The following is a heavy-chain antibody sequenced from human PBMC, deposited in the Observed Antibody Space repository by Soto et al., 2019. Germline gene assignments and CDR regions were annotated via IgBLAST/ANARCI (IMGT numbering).Heavy chain of an antibody. CDR1: GYSFTSYD. V-gene: IGHV1-8*01. Sequence: QVQLVQSGAEVKKPGASVKVSCKASGYSFTSYDINWVRQATGQGLEWMGWMNPNSGNTAYAQKFQGRVTMTRNTSISAAYMELGSLRSADTAVYYCARVKLDYFDYWGQGTLVTVSS. CDR3: ARVKLDYFDY. J-gene: IGHJ4*02. CDR2: MNPNSGNT.